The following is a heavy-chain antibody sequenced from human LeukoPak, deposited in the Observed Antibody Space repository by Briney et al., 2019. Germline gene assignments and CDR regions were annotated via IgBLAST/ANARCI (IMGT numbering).Heavy chain of an antibody. J-gene: IGHJ4*02. CDR2: IDPNSGGT. Sequence: ASVKVSCKASGYTFTGYYMHWVRQAPGQGLEWMGWIDPNSGGTNYAQKFQGRVTMTRDTSISTAYMELSRLRSDDTAVYYCARDPYQTTVTTNWGQGTLVTVSS. CDR3: ARDPYQTTVTTN. CDR1: GYTFTGYY. V-gene: IGHV1-2*02. D-gene: IGHD4-17*01.